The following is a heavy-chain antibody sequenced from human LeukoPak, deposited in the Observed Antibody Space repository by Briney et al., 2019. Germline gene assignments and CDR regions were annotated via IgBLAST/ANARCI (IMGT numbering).Heavy chain of an antibody. CDR1: SGSVNSGSYY. D-gene: IGHD6-13*01. V-gene: IGHV4-61*01. CDR2: IYHSGST. Sequence: KPSETLSLTCTVSSGSVNSGSYYWNWIRQPPGKGLEWIGYIYHSGSTNYNPSLKSRVTISVDTAKNQLSLKLSSVTAADTAVYYCARRAGYTGSWNEYWGQGTLVTVSS. J-gene: IGHJ4*02. CDR3: ARRAGYTGSWNEY.